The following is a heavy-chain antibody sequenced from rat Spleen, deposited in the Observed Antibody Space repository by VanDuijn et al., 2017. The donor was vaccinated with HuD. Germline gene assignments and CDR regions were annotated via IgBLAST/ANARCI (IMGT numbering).Heavy chain of an antibody. Sequence: QVQLKESGPGLVQPSQTLSLTCTVSGFSLTSYHVSWVRQPPGTGLEWMGVIWSGGSTAYNSLLKSRLSITRDISESQVFLKMNSLQTEDTATYYCARANRDSYAHFDHWGQGVMVTVSS. CDR3: ARANRDSYAHFDH. J-gene: IGHJ2*01. CDR1: GFSLTSYH. D-gene: IGHD1-12*01. CDR2: IWSGGST. V-gene: IGHV2-43*01.